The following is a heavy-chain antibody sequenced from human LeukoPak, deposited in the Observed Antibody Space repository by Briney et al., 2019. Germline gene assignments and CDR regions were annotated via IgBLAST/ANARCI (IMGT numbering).Heavy chain of an antibody. CDR1: GYSFTNYW. V-gene: IGHV5-51*01. J-gene: IGHJ3*02. D-gene: IGHD6-13*01. CDR3: ARPRIAAAVDAFDI. Sequence: GESLKISCKGSGYSFTNYWIGWVRQMPGKGLEWMGIIYPGDSDTRYSPSFQGQVTISADKSISTAYLQWSGLKASDTAMYYCARPRIAAAVDAFDIWGQGTMVTVSS. CDR2: IYPGDSDT.